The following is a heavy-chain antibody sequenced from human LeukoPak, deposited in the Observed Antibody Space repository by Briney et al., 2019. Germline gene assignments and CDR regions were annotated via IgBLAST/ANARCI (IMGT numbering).Heavy chain of an antibody. CDR3: ARDAGPYCSSTSCHPYYFDY. Sequence: PSETLSLTCTVSGGSITNYYWSWIRQPPGRGLEWIGYIYYSGSTNYNPSLKNRVTISIDTSKNQFSLKLSSVTAADTAVYYCARDAGPYCSSTSCHPYYFDYWGQGTPVTVSS. V-gene: IGHV4-59*12. CDR1: GGSITNYY. CDR2: IYYSGST. J-gene: IGHJ4*02. D-gene: IGHD2-2*01.